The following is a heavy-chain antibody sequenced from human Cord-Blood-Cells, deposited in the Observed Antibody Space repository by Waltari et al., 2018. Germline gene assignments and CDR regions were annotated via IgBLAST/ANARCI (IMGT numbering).Heavy chain of an antibody. CDR1: GFTFSSYG. J-gene: IGHJ4*02. CDR3: ARDGMRSGYDLEDY. CDR2: IWYDGSNK. Sequence: QVQLVESGGGVVQPGRSLRLSCAASGFTFSSYGMHWVRQAPGKGRGWVAVIWYDGSNKYYADSVKGRFTISRDNSKNTLYLQMNSLRAEDTAVYYCARDGMRSGYDLEDYWGQGTLVTVSS. D-gene: IGHD5-12*01. V-gene: IGHV3-33*01.